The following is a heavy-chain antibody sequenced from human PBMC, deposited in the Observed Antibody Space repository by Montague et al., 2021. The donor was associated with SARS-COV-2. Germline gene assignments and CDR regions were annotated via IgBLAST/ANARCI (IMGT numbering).Heavy chain of an antibody. CDR3: ARLRYYGGNSGFQGLVDY. Sequence: SETLSLTCIVSGGSISSSSYHWGRIRQPPGKGLEWIGTIYYSGSTYYNPSLKSRVTISVDTSKNQFSLKLSSVTAADTAVYYRARLRYYGGNSGFQGLVDYWGQGALVTVSS. CDR2: IYYSGST. V-gene: IGHV4-39*01. J-gene: IGHJ4*02. D-gene: IGHD4-23*01. CDR1: GGSISSSSYH.